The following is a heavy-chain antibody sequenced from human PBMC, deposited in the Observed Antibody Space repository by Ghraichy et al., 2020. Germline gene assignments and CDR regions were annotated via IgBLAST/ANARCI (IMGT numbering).Heavy chain of an antibody. J-gene: IGHJ5*02. Sequence: ASVKVSCKASGDTFTNYYMHWVRQAPGQGLEWVAMMNPSTGTTSYAQKFQGRVTMTRDTSTSTVFLDLSSLRSEDTAVYYCTRSEILGGTGWFDPWGQGTLVTVSS. CDR3: TRSEILGGTGWFDP. CDR1: GDTFTNYY. V-gene: IGHV1-46*01. CDR2: MNPSTGTT. D-gene: IGHD1-26*01.